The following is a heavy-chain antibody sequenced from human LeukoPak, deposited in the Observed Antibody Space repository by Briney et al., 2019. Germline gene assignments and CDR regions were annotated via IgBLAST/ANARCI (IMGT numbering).Heavy chain of an antibody. V-gene: IGHV3-23*01. Sequence: GGSLRLSXXXXXFTFSTYAMSWVRQAPGKGLEWVSAISASGGSTYYADSVKGRFTISRDNSKNTLYLQMNSLRAEDTAVYYCARKYCSGATCYYAFDIWGQGTMVTVSS. J-gene: IGHJ3*02. CDR3: ARKYCSGATCYYAFDI. CDR1: XFTFSTYA. CDR2: ISASGGST. D-gene: IGHD2-15*01.